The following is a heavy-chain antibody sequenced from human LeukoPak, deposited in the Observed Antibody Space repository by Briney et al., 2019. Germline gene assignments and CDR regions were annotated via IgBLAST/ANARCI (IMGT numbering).Heavy chain of an antibody. V-gene: IGHV3-7*03. CDR1: GFTFSSYW. CDR2: KRQEGSEK. Sequence: GGPLRLSCAASGFTFSSYWMRCVRQAPGKGVEWVANKRQEGSEKYYVDSVKARFPLSRDNSKITLYVQMNSLRAEGTAVYDCAKGQYSSSWYDGFDYWGQGTMVTVSS. D-gene: IGHD6-13*01. J-gene: IGHJ4*02. CDR3: AKGQYSSSWYDGFDY.